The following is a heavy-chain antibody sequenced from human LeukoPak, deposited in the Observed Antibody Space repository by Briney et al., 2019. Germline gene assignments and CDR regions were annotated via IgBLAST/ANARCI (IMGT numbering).Heavy chain of an antibody. CDR2: IKQDGSEK. D-gene: IGHD2-2*01. J-gene: IGHJ5*02. CDR3: AREMQYCSSNSCYFWFDP. CDR1: GFTFSRYW. Sequence: PGGSLRLSCAAAGFTFSRYWMTWVRQAPGKGLEWVANIKQDGSEKSHVDSVKGRFTISRDNAKNSLFLQMNSLRAEDTAVYYCAREMQYCSSNSCYFWFDPWGQGTLVTVSS. V-gene: IGHV3-7*01.